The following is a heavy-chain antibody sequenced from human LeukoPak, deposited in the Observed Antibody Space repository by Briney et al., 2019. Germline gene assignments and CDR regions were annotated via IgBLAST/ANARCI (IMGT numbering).Heavy chain of an antibody. CDR3: ARGRAAAAPGDWFDP. CDR1: GYTFTSYG. D-gene: IGHD6-13*01. CDR2: VSAYNGNT. Sequence: ASAKVSCKASGYTFTSYGISWVRQAPGQGLEWMGWVSAYNGNTNYAQKLQGRVTMTTDTSTSTAYMELRSLRSDDTAVYYCARGRAAAAPGDWFDPWGQGTLVTVSS. V-gene: IGHV1-18*01. J-gene: IGHJ5*02.